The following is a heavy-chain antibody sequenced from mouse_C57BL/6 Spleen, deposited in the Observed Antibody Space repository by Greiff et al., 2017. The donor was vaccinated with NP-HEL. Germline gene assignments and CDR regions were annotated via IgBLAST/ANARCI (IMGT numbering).Heavy chain of an antibody. CDR2: INPSTGGT. CDR3: ARFTTDY. Sequence: VQLKESGPELVKPGASVKISCKASGYSFTGYYMNWVKQSPEKSLEWIGEINPSTGGTTYNQKFKAKATLTVDKSSSTAYMQLKSLTSEDSAVYYCARFTTDYWGQGTSVTVSS. J-gene: IGHJ4*01. CDR1: GYSFTGYY. V-gene: IGHV1-42*01.